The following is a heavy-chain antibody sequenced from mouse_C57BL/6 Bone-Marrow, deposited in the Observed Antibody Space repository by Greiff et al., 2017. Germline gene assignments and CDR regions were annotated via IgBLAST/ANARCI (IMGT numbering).Heavy chain of an antibody. D-gene: IGHD1-1*02. Sequence: EVQRVQSGGGLVKPARSLNLSCAASGFTFTDYGMHWVRQAPEKGLEWVAYISSGSSTNYYADTVNGRFIIPRDNAKITLFLQMTSLRSEDTAMYYCARHFYGRPTMDYWGQGTSVTVSS. CDR2: ISSGSSTN. CDR3: ARHFYGRPTMDY. J-gene: IGHJ4*01. V-gene: IGHV5-17*01. CDR1: GFTFTDYG.